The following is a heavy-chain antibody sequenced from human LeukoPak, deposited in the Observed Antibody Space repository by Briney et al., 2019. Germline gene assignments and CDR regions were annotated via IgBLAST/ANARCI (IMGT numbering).Heavy chain of an antibody. D-gene: IGHD3-22*01. CDR2: ISGSGGST. V-gene: IGHV3-23*01. CDR3: AKMSGHYYDSSGYNRDY. CDR1: GFTFSSYA. J-gene: IGHJ4*02. Sequence: GGSLRLSCAASGFTFSSYAMSWVRQAPGKGVEWVSAISGSGGSTYYADSVKGRFTISRDNSKNTLYLQMNSLRAEDTAVYYCAKMSGHYYDSSGYNRDYWGQGTLVTVSS.